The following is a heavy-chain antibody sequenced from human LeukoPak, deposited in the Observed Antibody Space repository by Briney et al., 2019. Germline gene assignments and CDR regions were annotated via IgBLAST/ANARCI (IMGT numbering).Heavy chain of an antibody. J-gene: IGHJ4*02. Sequence: GSLRLSCAASGFTFSTYGMHWVRQAPGKGLEWVAFIQYDGGIKYSADSVKGRFTISRDNSKKTLYLQMNSLRAEDTAVYYCAKVKSGNYNGFDYWGQGTLVTVSS. D-gene: IGHD1-26*01. CDR3: AKVKSGNYNGFDY. CDR2: IQYDGGIK. CDR1: GFTFSTYG. V-gene: IGHV3-30*02.